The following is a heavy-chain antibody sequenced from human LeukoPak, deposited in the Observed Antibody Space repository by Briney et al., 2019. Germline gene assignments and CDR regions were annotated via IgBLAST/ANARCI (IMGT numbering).Heavy chain of an antibody. J-gene: IGHJ4*02. V-gene: IGHV4-30-4*01. CDR2: THDSGST. D-gene: IGHD4-17*01. CDR3: ARVGYGDYVGFDY. CDR1: GGSISSGVYF. Sequence: SQTLSLTCTVTGGSISSGVYFWSWIRQPPGKGLEWIGYTHDSGSTYYNPSLKSRVTISLDTFKNQFSLKLSSVTAADTAVFYCARVGYGDYVGFDYWGQGTLVTVSS.